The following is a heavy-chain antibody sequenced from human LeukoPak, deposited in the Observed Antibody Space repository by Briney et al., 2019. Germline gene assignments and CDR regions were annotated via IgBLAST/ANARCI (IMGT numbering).Heavy chain of an antibody. CDR1: GYTFTSYA. J-gene: IGHJ4*02. D-gene: IGHD3-22*01. Sequence: ASVKVSCKASGYTFTSYAISWVRQAPGQGLEWMGWISAYNGNTNYAQKLQGRVTMTTDTSTSTAYMELRSLRSDDTAVYFCARFTYHYDTGGHYYSDYWGQGTLVTVSS. CDR2: ISAYNGNT. CDR3: ARFTYHYDTGGHYYSDY. V-gene: IGHV1-18*01.